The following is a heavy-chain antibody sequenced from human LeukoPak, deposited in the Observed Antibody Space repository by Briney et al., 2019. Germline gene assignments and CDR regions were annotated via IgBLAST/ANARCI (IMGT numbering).Heavy chain of an antibody. J-gene: IGHJ6*03. CDR2: INPNSGGT. D-gene: IGHD2-2*01. Sequence: GASVKVSCNAPGYTFTGYYMHWVRQAPGQGLEWMGWINPNSGGTNYAQKFQSRVTMTRDTSISTAYMELSRLRSDDTAVYYCAREVVVVPAAMWNYYYYYMDVWGKGTTVTVSS. CDR3: AREVVVVPAAMWNYYYYYMDV. V-gene: IGHV1-2*02. CDR1: GYTFTGYY.